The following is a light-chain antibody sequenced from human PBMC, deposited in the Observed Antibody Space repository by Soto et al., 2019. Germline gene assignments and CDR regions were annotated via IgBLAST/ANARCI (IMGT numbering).Light chain of an antibody. CDR2: EVT. J-gene: IGLJ1*01. CDR3: SSYTSTSTGV. V-gene: IGLV2-14*01. CDR1: SSDVGDYNY. Sequence: QSVLTQPASVSGSPGQSITISCTGTSSDVGDYNYVSWYQQHPGKAPKLMIYEVTNRPSGVSNRFSGPKSGNTASLTISGIQAEDEADYYCSSYTSTSTGVFGTGTKLTVL.